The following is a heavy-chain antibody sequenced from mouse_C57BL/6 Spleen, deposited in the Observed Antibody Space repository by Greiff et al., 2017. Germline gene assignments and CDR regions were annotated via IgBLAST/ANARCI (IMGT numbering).Heavy chain of an antibody. Sequence: VHLVESGPGLVQPSQSLSITCTVSGFSLTSYGVHWVRQSPGKGLEWLGVIWSGGSTDYNAAFISRLSISKDNSKSQVFFKMNSLQAEDTAIYYCARNLPISTVVATGYFDVGGTGTTVTVSS. CDR1: GFSLTSYG. D-gene: IGHD1-1*01. J-gene: IGHJ1*03. V-gene: IGHV2-2*01. CDR3: ARNLPISTVVATGYFDV. CDR2: IWSGGST.